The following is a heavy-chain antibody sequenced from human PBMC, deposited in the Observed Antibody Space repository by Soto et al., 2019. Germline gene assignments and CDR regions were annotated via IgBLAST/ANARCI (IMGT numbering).Heavy chain of an antibody. CDR1: GGTFSSYS. V-gene: IGHV1-69*13. J-gene: IGHJ6*02. CDR3: ARATPTEGVVDFYYYYGMDV. CDR2: IIPIFGTA. Sequence: SVKVSGKGSGGTFSSYSISWVRQAPGQGLEWMGGIIPIFGTANYAQKFQGRVTITADESTSTAYMELSSLRSEDTAVYYCARATPTEGVVDFYYYYGMDVWGQGTTV. D-gene: IGHD2-15*01.